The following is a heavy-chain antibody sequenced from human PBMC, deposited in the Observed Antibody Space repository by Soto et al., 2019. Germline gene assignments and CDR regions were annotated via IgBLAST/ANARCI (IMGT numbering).Heavy chain of an antibody. CDR2: IDPSDSYT. V-gene: IGHV5-10-1*01. Sequence: GESLKISCKGSGYSFTSYWISWVRQMPGKGLEWMGRIDPSDSYTNYSPSFQGHVTISADKSISTAYLQWSSLKASDTAMYYCARRRLPGPQYYGMDVWGQGTTVTVSS. CDR3: ARRRLPGPQYYGMDV. D-gene: IGHD2-15*01. J-gene: IGHJ6*02. CDR1: GYSFTSYW.